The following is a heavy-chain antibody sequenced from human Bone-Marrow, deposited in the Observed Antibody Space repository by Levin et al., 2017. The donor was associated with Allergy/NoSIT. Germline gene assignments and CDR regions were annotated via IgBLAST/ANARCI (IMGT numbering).Heavy chain of an antibody. Sequence: PGGSLRLSCAASGFTVSSNYMSWVRQAPGKGPEWVSVIYSGGSTYYADSVKGRFTISRDNSKNTLYLQMNSLRAEETAVYYCARGWFGELLSHWGQGTLVTVSS. V-gene: IGHV3-53*01. J-gene: IGHJ4*02. D-gene: IGHD3-10*01. CDR2: IYSGGST. CDR3: ARGWFGELLSH. CDR1: GFTVSSNY.